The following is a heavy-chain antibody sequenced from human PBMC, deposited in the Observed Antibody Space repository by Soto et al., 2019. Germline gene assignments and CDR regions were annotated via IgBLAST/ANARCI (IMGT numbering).Heavy chain of an antibody. CDR1: GFSFWTYA. Sequence: EVQLLESGGGLEQPGGSLTLSCATSGFSFWTYAMSWVRRAPGKGLEWVSSISGSGTNTYFAESVKGRFTISRDNSNNTVFLQMTNLSAEDTATYHCVKAKGRWLERDVFDIWGQGTKVTVSS. J-gene: IGHJ3*02. D-gene: IGHD1-1*01. CDR3: VKAKGRWLERDVFDI. CDR2: ISGSGTNT. V-gene: IGHV3-23*01.